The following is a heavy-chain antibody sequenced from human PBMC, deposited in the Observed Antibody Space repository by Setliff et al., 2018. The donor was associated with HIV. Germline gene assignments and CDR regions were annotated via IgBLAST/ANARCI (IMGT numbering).Heavy chain of an antibody. D-gene: IGHD6-13*01. CDR3: AIGVAAAGMLMDV. Sequence: PSETLSLTCTVSGVSTSIHYWVWIRQPAGRGLEWIGRIHTSDTTRYNPSLQSRVAMSVDTSKNQFSLKLTSVSAADTAVYYCAIGVAAAGMLMDVWGKGTTVTVS. CDR1: GVSTSIHY. J-gene: IGHJ6*03. CDR2: IHTSDTT. V-gene: IGHV4-4*07.